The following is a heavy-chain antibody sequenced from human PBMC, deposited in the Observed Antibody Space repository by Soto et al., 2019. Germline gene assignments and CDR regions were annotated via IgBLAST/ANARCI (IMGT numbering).Heavy chain of an antibody. Sequence: SETLSLTCTVSGGSISSYYWSWIRQPPEKGLEWIGYIYYSGSTNYNPSLKSRVTISVDTSKNQFSLKLSSVTAADTAVYYCARDSIVGGYFDYWGQGTLVTVSS. CDR1: GGSISSYY. CDR2: IYYSGST. D-gene: IGHD3-16*02. V-gene: IGHV4-59*01. CDR3: ARDSIVGGYFDY. J-gene: IGHJ4*02.